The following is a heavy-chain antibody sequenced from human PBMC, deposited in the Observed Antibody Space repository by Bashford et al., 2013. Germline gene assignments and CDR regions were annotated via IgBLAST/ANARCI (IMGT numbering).Heavy chain of an antibody. CDR2: SITVGAP. D-gene: IGHD3-10*01. CDR1: GGSFSGYY. J-gene: IGHJ4*02. V-gene: IGHV4-59*01. CDR3: ARGVKVRGVITFDY. Sequence: SSETLSLTCAVYGGSFSGYYWSWIRQPPGKGWSGLGISITVGAPTTTLLKSRVTISVDTSKNQFSLKLSSVTAADTAVYYCARGVKVRGVITFDYWGQGTLVTVSS.